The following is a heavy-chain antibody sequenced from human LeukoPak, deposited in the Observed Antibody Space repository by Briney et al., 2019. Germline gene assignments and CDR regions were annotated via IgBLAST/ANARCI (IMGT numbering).Heavy chain of an antibody. CDR2: IIPILGTA. CDR3: ARVTIVYYYMDV. D-gene: IGHD3-16*02. CDR1: GGTLGSNA. J-gene: IGHJ6*03. Sequence: ASVKVSCKASGGTLGSNAIGWVRQAPGQGLNGMGGIIPILGTANYAQKFQGRVTITTDESTSTAYMELSSLRSEDTAVYYCARVTIVYYYMDVWGKGTTVTVSS. V-gene: IGHV1-69*05.